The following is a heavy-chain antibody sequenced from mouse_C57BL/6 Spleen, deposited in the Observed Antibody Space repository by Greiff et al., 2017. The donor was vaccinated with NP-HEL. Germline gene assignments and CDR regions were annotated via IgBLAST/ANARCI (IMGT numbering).Heavy chain of an antibody. J-gene: IGHJ3*01. D-gene: IGHD1-1*01. Sequence: QVQLQQPGAELVMPGASVKLSCKASGYTFTSYWMHWVKQRPGQGLEWIGEIDPSDSYTNYNQKFKGKSTLTVDKSSSTAYMQLSSLTSEDSAVYYCARASDYYYGSSPAWFAYWGQGTLVTVSA. CDR2: IDPSDSYT. CDR3: ARASDYYYGSSPAWFAY. V-gene: IGHV1-69*01. CDR1: GYTFTSYW.